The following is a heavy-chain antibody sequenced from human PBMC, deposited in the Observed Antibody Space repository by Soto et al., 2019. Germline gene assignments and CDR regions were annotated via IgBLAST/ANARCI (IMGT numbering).Heavy chain of an antibody. D-gene: IGHD3-9*01. Sequence: GGFLRLSCTASGFTFGDYAMSWYRQAPGKGLEWVGFIRSKAYGGTTEYAASVKGRFTISRDDSKSIAYLQMNSLKTEDTAVYYCTRDTPLYYDILTGYYTRYYYYGMDVWGQGTTVTVSS. CDR2: IRSKAYGGTT. CDR3: TRDTPLYYDILTGYYTRYYYYGMDV. J-gene: IGHJ6*02. CDR1: GFTFGDYA. V-gene: IGHV3-49*03.